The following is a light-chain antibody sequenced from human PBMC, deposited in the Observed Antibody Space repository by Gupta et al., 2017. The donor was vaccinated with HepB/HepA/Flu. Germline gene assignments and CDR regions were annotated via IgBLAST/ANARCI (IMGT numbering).Light chain of an antibody. J-gene: IGKJ3*01. Sequence: GERATFNCKSSQSVLYSSNNKNYLAWYQQKPGQPPKLLIYWAATRESGVPDRFSGSGSGTDFTLTISSLQAEDVAIYYCQQYYSPPYTFGPGTKVDIK. CDR2: WAA. CDR1: QSVLYSSNNKNY. CDR3: QQYYSPPYT. V-gene: IGKV4-1*01.